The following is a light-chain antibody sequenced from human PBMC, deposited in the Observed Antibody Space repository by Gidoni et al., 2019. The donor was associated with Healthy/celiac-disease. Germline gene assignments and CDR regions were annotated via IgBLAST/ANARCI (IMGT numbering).Light chain of an antibody. J-gene: IGKJ1*01. V-gene: IGKV1-5*01. CDR1: QSISSW. CDR2: DAS. CDR3: QQYNSIYERA. Sequence: DIQMTQSPSTLSASVGDRVTITCRASQSISSWLAWYQQKPGKAPKLLIYDASSLESGVPSRFSGSGSGTEFTLTISSLQPDDFATYYCQQYNSIYERAFGQXTKVEIK.